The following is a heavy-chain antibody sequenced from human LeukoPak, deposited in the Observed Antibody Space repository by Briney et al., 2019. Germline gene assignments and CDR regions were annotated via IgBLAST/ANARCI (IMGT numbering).Heavy chain of an antibody. J-gene: IGHJ4*02. CDR1: GFTFSSYW. Sequence: GGSLRLSCAASGFTFSSYWMYWVRQAPGKGLVWVSRINSDGSSTSYADSVKGRFTISRDNAKNTLYLQMNSLRAEDTAVYYCARELAGCSGGSCYFRWGQGTLVTVSS. CDR2: INSDGSST. V-gene: IGHV3-74*01. CDR3: ARELAGCSGGSCYFR. D-gene: IGHD2-15*01.